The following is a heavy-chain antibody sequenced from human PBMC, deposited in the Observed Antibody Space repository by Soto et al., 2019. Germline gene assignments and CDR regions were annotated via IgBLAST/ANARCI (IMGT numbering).Heavy chain of an antibody. Sequence: GGSLRLSCAASGFTFSSYAMHWVRQAPGKGLEWVAVISYDGSNKYYADSVKGRFTISRDNSKNTLYLQMNSLRAEDTAVYYCARESSPDIVVVPAAVAFDIWGQGTMVTVSS. V-gene: IGHV3-30-3*01. J-gene: IGHJ3*02. CDR3: ARESSPDIVVVPAAVAFDI. CDR1: GFTFSSYA. CDR2: ISYDGSNK. D-gene: IGHD2-2*01.